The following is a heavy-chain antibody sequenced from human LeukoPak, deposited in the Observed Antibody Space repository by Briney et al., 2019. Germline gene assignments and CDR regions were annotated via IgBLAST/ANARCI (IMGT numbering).Heavy chain of an antibody. V-gene: IGHV3-30*18. CDR2: ISYEGSTK. Sequence: PGRSLRLSCAASGFTFSSYGMHWVRQAPGKGLEWVAVISYEGSTKYYADSVKGRFTISRDNSKNTLYLQMNSLRAEDTAVYYCAKESTVRAAREIDYWGQGTLVIVSS. D-gene: IGHD2-15*01. CDR1: GFTFSSYG. CDR3: AKESTVRAAREIDY. J-gene: IGHJ4*02.